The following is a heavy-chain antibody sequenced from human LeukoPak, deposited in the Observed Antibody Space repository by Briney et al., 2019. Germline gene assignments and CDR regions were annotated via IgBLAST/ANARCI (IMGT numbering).Heavy chain of an antibody. CDR1: GFTFSSYA. Sequence: GGSLRLSCAASGFTFSSYAMSWVRQAPGKGLEWVSAISGSDGSTYYADSVKGRFTISRDNSKNTLYLQMNSLRAEDTAVYYCARDSFVVLGRYYYYYYGTDVWGQGTTVTVSS. J-gene: IGHJ6*02. CDR2: ISGSDGST. CDR3: ARDSFVVLGRYYYYYYGTDV. D-gene: IGHD2-21*01. V-gene: IGHV3-23*01.